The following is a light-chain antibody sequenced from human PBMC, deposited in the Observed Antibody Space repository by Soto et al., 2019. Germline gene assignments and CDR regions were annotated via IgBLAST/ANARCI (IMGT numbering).Light chain of an antibody. CDR2: HAS. V-gene: IGKV1-33*01. J-gene: IGKJ5*01. CDR1: QNITNN. CDR3: QQYYGLPPLT. Sequence: DIQMTQSPSSLSASIGDRVTITCQASQNITNNLSWYQQSPGKAPNLLIYHASKLAKGVTSRFSGSGSGTDFSFIITSLQREDLATYYCQQYYGLPPLTFGQGTRLEI.